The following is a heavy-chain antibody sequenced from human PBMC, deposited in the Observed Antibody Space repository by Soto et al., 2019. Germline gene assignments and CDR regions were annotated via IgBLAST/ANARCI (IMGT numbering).Heavy chain of an antibody. CDR2: ISGSGGST. CDR1: GFTFSSYA. CDR3: AKCEGSGSYQGDYYYYYMDV. Sequence: GGSLRLSCAASGFTFSSYAMSWVRQAPGKGLEWVSAISGSGGSTYYADSVKGRFTISRDNSKNTLYLQMNSLRAEDTAVYYCAKCEGSGSYQGDYYYYYMDVWGKGTTVTVSS. V-gene: IGHV3-23*01. D-gene: IGHD3-10*01. J-gene: IGHJ6*03.